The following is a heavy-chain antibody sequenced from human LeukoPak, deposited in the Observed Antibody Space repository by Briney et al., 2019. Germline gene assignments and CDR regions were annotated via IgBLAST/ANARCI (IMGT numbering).Heavy chain of an antibody. CDR1: DGSISSYY. V-gene: IGHV4-59*01. D-gene: IGHD3-10*01. CDR3: ARYYYGKLDY. Sequence: SETLSLTCTVSDGSISSYYWSWIRQPPGKGLEWIGYIYYSGSTNYNPSLKSRVTISVDTSKNQFSLKLSSVTAADTAVYYCARYYYGKLDYWGQGTLVTVSS. J-gene: IGHJ4*02. CDR2: IYYSGST.